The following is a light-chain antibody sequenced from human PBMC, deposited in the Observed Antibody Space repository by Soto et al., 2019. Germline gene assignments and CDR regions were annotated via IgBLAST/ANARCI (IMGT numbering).Light chain of an antibody. J-gene: IGKJ1*01. V-gene: IGKV1-5*03. CDR2: QAS. Sequence: DILMPQSQSILSGSVDDTVAITCRASQSISACVAWYQQKPGKAPKLLICQASRLRSGVPSRFSGSGSGTEFTLTISSLQPDDLATYYCQQDNSSPWTFGQGTKVEI. CDR1: QSISAC. CDR3: QQDNSSPWT.